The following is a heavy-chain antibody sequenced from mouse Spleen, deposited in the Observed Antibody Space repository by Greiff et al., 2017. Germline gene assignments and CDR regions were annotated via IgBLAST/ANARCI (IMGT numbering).Heavy chain of an antibody. D-gene: IGHD2-1*01. CDR1: GYSITSGYY. CDR3: ARIPYGNYNAMDY. V-gene: IGHV3-6*01. J-gene: IGHJ4*01. Sequence: DVKLQESGPGLVKPSQSLSLTCSVTGYSITSGYYWYWIRQFPGNKLEWMGYISYDGSNNYNPSLKNRISITRDTSKNQFFLKLNSVTTEDTATYYCARIPYGNYNAMDYWGQGTSVTVSS. CDR2: ISYDGSN.